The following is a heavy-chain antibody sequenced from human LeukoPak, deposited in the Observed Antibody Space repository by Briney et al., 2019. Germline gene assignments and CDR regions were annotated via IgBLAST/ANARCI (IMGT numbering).Heavy chain of an antibody. V-gene: IGHV3-48*02. Sequence: QPGGSLRLSCAASGFTFSTYSMNWVRQAPGKGLEWVSYISSGSSAIYYADSVKGRFTISRVNAKNSLYLQMNSLRDEDTAVYYCARAGYGSSSGFDYWGQGTLVTVSS. J-gene: IGHJ4*02. CDR2: ISSGSSAI. D-gene: IGHD6-13*01. CDR3: ARAGYGSSSGFDY. CDR1: GFTFSTYS.